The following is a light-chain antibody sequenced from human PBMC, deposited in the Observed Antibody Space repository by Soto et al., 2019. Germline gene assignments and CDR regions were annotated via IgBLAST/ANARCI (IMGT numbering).Light chain of an antibody. J-gene: IGKJ1*01. CDR3: QQYSIWRT. Sequence: DIQMTQSPSSLSASVGDRVTITCRASQGIRNDLGWYQQKPGKAPKRLIYAASSLQSGVPSRFSGSGSGTEFTHTISGLQSEDFAVYYCQQYSIWRTFGQGTKVDIK. V-gene: IGKV1-17*01. CDR1: QGIRND. CDR2: AAS.